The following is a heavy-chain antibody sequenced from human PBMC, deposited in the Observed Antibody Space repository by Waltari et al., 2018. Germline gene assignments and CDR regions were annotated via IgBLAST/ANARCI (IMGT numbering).Heavy chain of an antibody. V-gene: IGHV4-59*11. J-gene: IGHJ4*02. CDR2: IYYNGAT. CDR3: ASPTPAIFAVVGYYFDN. CDR1: RGSIRSHY. Sequence: QVQLQESGPGQVKPSETLSLTCDVSRGSIRSHYWSWIRRPPGKGLEWIGYIYYNGATNYNPSLMSRVTILVDTSKRQFSLRVTSVTAADTAVYYCASPTPAIFAVVGYYFDNWGQGTLVTVSS. D-gene: IGHD3-3*01.